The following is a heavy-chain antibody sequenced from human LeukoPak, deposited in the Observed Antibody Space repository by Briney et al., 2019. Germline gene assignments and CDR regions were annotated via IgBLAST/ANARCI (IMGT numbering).Heavy chain of an antibody. CDR2: INHSGST. Sequence: PSETLSLTRAVYGWSFRGYYWSWIRQPPGKGLEWIGEINHSGSTNYNPSLKSRVTISVDTSKNQFSLKLSSVTAADTAVYSCARGRYYGSGSYFYYWGQGTLVTVSS. J-gene: IGHJ4*02. CDR3: ARGRYYGSGSYFYY. CDR1: GWSFRGYY. V-gene: IGHV4-34*01. D-gene: IGHD3-10*01.